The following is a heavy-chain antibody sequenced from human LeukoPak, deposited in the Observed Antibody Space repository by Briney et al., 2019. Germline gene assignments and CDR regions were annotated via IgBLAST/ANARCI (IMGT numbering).Heavy chain of an antibody. CDR1: GFTFSSYS. CDR2: ISGSGGST. CDR3: AKDDLRGYSYGMAPFDY. Sequence: GGSLRLSCAASGFTFSSYSMSWVRQAPGKGLKWVSAISGSGGSTYYADSVKGRFTISRDNSKNTLYLQMNSLRAEDTAVYYCAKDDLRGYSYGMAPFDYWGQGTLVTVSS. V-gene: IGHV3-23*01. J-gene: IGHJ4*02. D-gene: IGHD5-18*01.